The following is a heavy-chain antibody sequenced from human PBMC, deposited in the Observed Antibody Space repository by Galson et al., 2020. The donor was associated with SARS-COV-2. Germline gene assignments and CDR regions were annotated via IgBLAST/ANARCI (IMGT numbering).Heavy chain of an antibody. CDR2: IKSKTDGGTP. V-gene: IGHV3-15*01. CDR1: GFTFSNAW. CDR3: ARDAQLVLDY. Sequence: GESLKISCAAPGFTFSNAWLSRVRQAPGKGPEWVGRIKSKTDGGTPDYAAPVQGRFTISRDDSKNTLYLQMNSLRAEDTVVYYCARDAQLVLDYWGQGTLVTVSS. D-gene: IGHD6-13*01. J-gene: IGHJ4*02.